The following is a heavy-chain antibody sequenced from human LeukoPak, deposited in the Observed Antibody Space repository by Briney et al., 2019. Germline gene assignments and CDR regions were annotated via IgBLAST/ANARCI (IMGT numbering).Heavy chain of an antibody. J-gene: IGHJ4*02. Sequence: QSGGSLRLSCAASGFTVSSNYMSWVRQAPGKGLEWVSAISGSGGSTYNADSVKGRFTISRDNSKNTLYLQMNSLRAEDTAVYYCAKDVSRGSGRHYPWRVDYWGQGTLVTVSS. CDR2: ISGSGGST. D-gene: IGHD3-10*01. V-gene: IGHV3-23*01. CDR3: AKDVSRGSGRHYPWRVDY. CDR1: GFTVSSNY.